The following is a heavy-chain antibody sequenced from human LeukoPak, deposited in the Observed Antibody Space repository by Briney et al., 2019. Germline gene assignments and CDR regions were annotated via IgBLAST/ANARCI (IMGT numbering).Heavy chain of an antibody. J-gene: IGHJ6*03. CDR2: ISAYNGNT. V-gene: IGHV1-18*01. D-gene: IGHD6-6*01. CDR3: ARGPPITIAARFNYYYMDV. Sequence: ASVKVSCKASGYTFTSYGISWVRQAPGQGLEWMGWISAYNGNTKYEQKLQGRVTMTTDTSTSTAYMELRSLRSDETSVYYCARGPPITIAARFNYYYMDVWGKGTTVTVSS. CDR1: GYTFTSYG.